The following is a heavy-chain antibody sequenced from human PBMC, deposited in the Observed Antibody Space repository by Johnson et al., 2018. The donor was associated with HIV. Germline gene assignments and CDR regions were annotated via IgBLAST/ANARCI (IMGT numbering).Heavy chain of an antibody. J-gene: IGHJ1*01. D-gene: IGHD2-15*01. CDR2: ISYDGSNK. V-gene: IGHV3-30-3*01. CDR1: GFTFSSYA. CDR3: ARSYCSGGSWAM. Sequence: QVQLVESGGGVVQPGRSLRLSCAASGFTFSSYAMHWVRQAPGKGLEWVAVISYDGSNKYYADSVKGRFTISRDNSKNTLYLQMNSLRAEDTAVYYCARSYCSGGSWAMWG.